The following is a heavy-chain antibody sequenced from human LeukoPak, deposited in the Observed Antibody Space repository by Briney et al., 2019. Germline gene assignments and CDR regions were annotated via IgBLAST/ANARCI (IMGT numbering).Heavy chain of an antibody. V-gene: IGHV3-23*01. J-gene: IGHJ5*02. CDR3: AKFPLAPADTRWFDP. CDR1: GFTFSSYA. D-gene: IGHD5-18*01. Sequence: GGSLRLSCAASGFTFSSYAMSWVRQAPGKGLEWVSAISGSGGGTYYADSVKGRFTISRDNSKNTLYPQMNSPRAEDTAVYYCAKFPLAPADTRWFDPWGQGTLVTVSS. CDR2: ISGSGGGT.